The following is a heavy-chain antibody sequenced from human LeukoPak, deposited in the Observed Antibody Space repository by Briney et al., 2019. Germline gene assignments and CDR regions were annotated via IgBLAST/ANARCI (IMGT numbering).Heavy chain of an antibody. V-gene: IGHV1-2*02. CDR2: INPNSGGT. D-gene: IGHD1-26*01. CDR1: GYTFTGYY. Sequence: ASVKVSCKASGYTFTGYYMHWGRQAPGQGLEWMGWINPNSGGTNYAQKFQGRVTMTRDTSISTAYMELSRLRSDDTAVYYCAGSGSYIYYFDYWGQGTLVTVSS. J-gene: IGHJ4*02. CDR3: AGSGSYIYYFDY.